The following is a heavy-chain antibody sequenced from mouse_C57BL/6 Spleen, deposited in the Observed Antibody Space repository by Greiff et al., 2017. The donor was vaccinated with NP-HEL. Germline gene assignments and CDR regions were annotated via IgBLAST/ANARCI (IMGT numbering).Heavy chain of an antibody. CDR2: IDPSDSYT. V-gene: IGHV1-69*01. Sequence: QVQLQQPGAELVMPGASVKLSCKASGYTFTSYWMHWVKQRPGQGLEWIGEIDPSDSYTNYNQKFKGKSTLTVDKSSSTAYMQLSSLTSEDSAVYYCARRGPPEAMDYWGQGTSVTVSS. CDR3: ARRGPPEAMDY. J-gene: IGHJ4*01. CDR1: GYTFTSYW.